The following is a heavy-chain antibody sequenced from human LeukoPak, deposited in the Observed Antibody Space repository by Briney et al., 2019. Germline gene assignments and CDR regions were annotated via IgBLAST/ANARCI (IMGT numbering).Heavy chain of an antibody. Sequence: GGSLRLSCAASGFTFSSYAMSWVRQAPGKGLEWVANIKQDESEKYYVDSVKGRFTISRDNANKSLNLQMNSLRAEDTAVYFCARGHDYGDYHAPYFDSWGQGTLVTVSS. V-gene: IGHV3-7*01. CDR3: ARGHDYGDYHAPYFDS. CDR2: IKQDESEK. J-gene: IGHJ4*02. D-gene: IGHD4-17*01. CDR1: GFTFSSYA.